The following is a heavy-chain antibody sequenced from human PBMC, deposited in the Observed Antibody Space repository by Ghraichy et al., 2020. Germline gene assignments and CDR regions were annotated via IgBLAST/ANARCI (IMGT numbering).Heavy chain of an antibody. D-gene: IGHD4-23*01. CDR1: GFNLSSYS. CDR2: ITSSGKFI. J-gene: IGHJ6*02. CDR3: ARASAVVRFYYYAAMDV. V-gene: IGHV3-48*01. Sequence: GGSLRLSCAASGFNLSSYSINWVRQAPGKGLEWISYITSSGKFITYADSVKGRFTVSRDNAKNTLYLQMNSLRGEDTAVYYCARASAVVRFYYYAAMDVWGQGTTVTVSS.